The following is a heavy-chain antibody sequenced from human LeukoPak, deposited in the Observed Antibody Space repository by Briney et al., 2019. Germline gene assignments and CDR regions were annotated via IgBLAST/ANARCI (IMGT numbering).Heavy chain of an antibody. CDR3: ARDHLDGITGTTQPIFDY. V-gene: IGHV1-18*01. D-gene: IGHD1-7*01. Sequence: ASVKVSCKASGYTFTSYGISWVRQAPGQGLECMGWISAYNGNTNYAQKLQGRVTMTTDTSTRTAYLQPRSMRSGDTGVYYCARDHLDGITGTTQPIFDYWGQGTLVTVSS. CDR1: GYTFTSYG. J-gene: IGHJ4*02. CDR2: ISAYNGNT.